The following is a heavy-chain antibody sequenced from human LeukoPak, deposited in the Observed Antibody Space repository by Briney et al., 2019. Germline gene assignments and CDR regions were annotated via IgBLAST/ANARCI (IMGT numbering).Heavy chain of an antibody. CDR3: ASYYYGSGSYYNHETVDY. V-gene: IGHV1-69*05. CDR2: IIPIFGTA. D-gene: IGHD3-10*01. CDR1: GGTFSSYA. J-gene: IGHJ4*02. Sequence: SVKVSCKASGGTFSSYAISWVRQAPGQGLEWMGRIIPIFGTANYAQKFQGRVTITTDESTSTAYMELSSLRSEDTAVYYCASYYYGSGSYYNHETVDYWGQGTLVTVSS.